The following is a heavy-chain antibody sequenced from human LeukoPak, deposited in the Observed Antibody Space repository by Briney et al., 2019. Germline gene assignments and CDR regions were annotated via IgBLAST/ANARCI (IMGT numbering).Heavy chain of an antibody. Sequence: GASVKVSCKASGYTFTSYGISWVRQAPGQGLEWMGWINTNTGNPTYAQGFTGRFVFSLDTSVSTAYLQISSLKAEDTAVYYCARPHSGSYYDFDYWGQGTLVTVSS. CDR1: GYTFTSYG. D-gene: IGHD1-26*01. V-gene: IGHV7-4-1*02. CDR2: INTNTGNP. CDR3: ARPHSGSYYDFDY. J-gene: IGHJ4*02.